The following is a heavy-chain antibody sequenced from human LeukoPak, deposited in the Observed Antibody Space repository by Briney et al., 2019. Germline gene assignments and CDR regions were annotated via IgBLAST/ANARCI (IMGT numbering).Heavy chain of an antibody. CDR2: MNPNSVNT. Sequence: GASVKVSCKASGYTFTSYDINWVRQATGQGLEWRGWMNPNSVNTGYAQKLHGRVTITRNTYISTAYMELSSLRSEDTAVCYCAKTSGYFPLYYFDYWGQGTLVTVSS. CDR3: AKTSGYFPLYYFDY. V-gene: IGHV1-8*03. CDR1: GYTFTSYD. D-gene: IGHD5-12*01. J-gene: IGHJ4*02.